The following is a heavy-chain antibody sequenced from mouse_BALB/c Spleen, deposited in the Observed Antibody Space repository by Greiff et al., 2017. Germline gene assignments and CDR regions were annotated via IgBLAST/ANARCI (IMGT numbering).Heavy chain of an antibody. V-gene: IGHV1-69*01. CDR1: GYTFTDYW. CDR2: IDTSDSYT. CDR3: ARRPQTLYYCDY. Sequence: VQLQQPGAELVMPGASVKMSCKASGYTFTDYWMHWVKQRPGQGLEWIGAIDTSDSYTSYNQKFKGKATLTVDESSSTAYMQLSSLTSEDSAVYYCARRPQTLYYCDYWGQGTTLTVSS. J-gene: IGHJ2*01.